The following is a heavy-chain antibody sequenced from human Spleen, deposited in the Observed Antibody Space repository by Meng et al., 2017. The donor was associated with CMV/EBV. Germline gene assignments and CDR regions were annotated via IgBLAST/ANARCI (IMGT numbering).Heavy chain of an antibody. CDR3: ARSQYCGGDCKSYHYYYGIDV. CDR2: ISNSGSTI. J-gene: IGHJ6*02. Sequence: LSLTCAASGFSFSSYEMHWVRQAPGKGLEWVSYISNSGSTIYYADSVQGRFTISRDNAKNSLYLQMNSLRAEDTAVYYCARSQYCGGDCKSYHYYYGIDVWGQGTTVTVSS. V-gene: IGHV3-48*03. CDR1: GFSFSSYE. D-gene: IGHD2-21*01.